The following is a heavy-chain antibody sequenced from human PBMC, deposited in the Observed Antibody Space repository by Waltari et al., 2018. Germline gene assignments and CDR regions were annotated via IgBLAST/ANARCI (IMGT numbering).Heavy chain of an antibody. D-gene: IGHD6-19*01. J-gene: IGHJ3*02. Sequence: ETRLLESGGGLVQPGGSPRRCYGACGSPFSTHWMHWARQVPGKGLAWVSRINSDGSSTSYVDSVKGRFTISRDNSKNTLYLQMNSLRAEDTAIYYCAKSQLLPDDVFNMWGQGTMVIVSA. CDR1: GSPFSTHW. CDR2: INSDGSST. V-gene: IGHV3-74*01. CDR3: AKSQLLPDDVFNM.